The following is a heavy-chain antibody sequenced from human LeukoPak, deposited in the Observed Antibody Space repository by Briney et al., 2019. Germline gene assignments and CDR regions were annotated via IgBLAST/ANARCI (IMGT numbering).Heavy chain of an antibody. J-gene: IGHJ3*02. Sequence: PGGSLRLSCAASGFTFSSYAMSWVRQAPGKGLEWVSAISGSGGSTYYADSVKGRFTISRDNAKNTLFVQMNSLRVEDTAVYYCARIGAATHAFDIWGQGTMVTVSS. CDR3: ARIGAATHAFDI. CDR2: ISGSGGST. D-gene: IGHD1-26*01. V-gene: IGHV3-23*01. CDR1: GFTFSSYA.